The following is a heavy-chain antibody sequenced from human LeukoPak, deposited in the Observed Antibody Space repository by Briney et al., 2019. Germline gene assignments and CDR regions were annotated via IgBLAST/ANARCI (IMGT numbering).Heavy chain of an antibody. CDR2: ISGSGGST. V-gene: IGHV3-23*01. Sequence: GGSLRLSCVASGFTFSSYAMSWVRQAPGKGLEWVSAISGSGGSTYYADSVKGRFTISRDNSKNTLYLQMNSLRAEDTAVYYCAKVRVEAIRGRLYYFDYWGQGTLVTVSS. CDR1: GFTFSSYA. J-gene: IGHJ4*02. CDR3: AKVRVEAIRGRLYYFDY. D-gene: IGHD5-12*01.